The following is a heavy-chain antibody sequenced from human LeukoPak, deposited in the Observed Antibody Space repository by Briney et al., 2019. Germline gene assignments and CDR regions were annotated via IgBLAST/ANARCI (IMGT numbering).Heavy chain of an antibody. D-gene: IGHD6-19*01. V-gene: IGHV4-38-2*02. J-gene: IGHJ4*02. CDR3: ARDRRVAGQPFDY. Sequence: GSLRLSCAASGFTFSDYYMSWIRQAPGKVLEWIGSISYSGSTYYNPSLKSRVTISLDMSNNQFSLKLSSVTAADTAVYYCARDRRVAGQPFDYWGQGTLVTVSS. CDR1: GFTFSDYY. CDR2: ISYSGST.